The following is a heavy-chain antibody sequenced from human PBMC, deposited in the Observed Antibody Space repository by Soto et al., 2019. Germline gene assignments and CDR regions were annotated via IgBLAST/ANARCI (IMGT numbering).Heavy chain of an antibody. D-gene: IGHD2-15*01. CDR3: ARVAALVGAARYWYFDL. CDR1: GGSITSTSYY. J-gene: IGHJ2*01. V-gene: IGHV4-39*01. CDR2: IDYRGNI. Sequence: QLHLQESGPGLVEPSETLSLTCAVSGGSITSTSYYWGWIRQPPGEGLEWIGSIDYRGNIYYNSSCKSQFTISVDTSKNQFSLNLNSVTAADSAVYHCARVAALVGAARYWYFDLCGRGTRVSV.